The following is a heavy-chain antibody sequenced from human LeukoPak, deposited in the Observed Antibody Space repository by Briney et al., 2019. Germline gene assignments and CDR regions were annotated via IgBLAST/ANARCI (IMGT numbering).Heavy chain of an antibody. V-gene: IGHV4-59*11. CDR1: GGSISSHY. CDR3: ARDIEAVGATLYFDY. J-gene: IGHJ4*01. D-gene: IGHD1-26*01. CDR2: INYSWST. Sequence: SETLSLTCTVSGGSISSHYWSWIRQTPGKELEYIGQINYSWSTYYNPSLKTRATLSIDTSKNQFSLKLRSVTAADTAVYYCARDIEAVGATLYFDYWGRGTLVTVSS.